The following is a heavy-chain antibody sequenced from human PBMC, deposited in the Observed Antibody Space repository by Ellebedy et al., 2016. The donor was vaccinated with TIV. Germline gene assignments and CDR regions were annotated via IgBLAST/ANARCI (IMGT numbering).Heavy chain of an antibody. V-gene: IGHV3-64*01. CDR1: GFTFSSYA. CDR3: EQETQGYCSGGSCAFDY. Sequence: GGPLRLSCAAPGFTFSSYAMHWVRQAPGKGLEYVSAISRKGDSTYYANSVKGRFTISRDISKNTLYLEMGSLRAEDMAVYYCEQETQGYCSGGSCAFDYWGQGTLVTVAS. J-gene: IGHJ4*02. CDR2: ISRKGDST. D-gene: IGHD2-15*01.